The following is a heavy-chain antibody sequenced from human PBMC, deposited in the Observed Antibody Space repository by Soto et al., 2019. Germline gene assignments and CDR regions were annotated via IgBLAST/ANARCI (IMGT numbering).Heavy chain of an antibody. CDR2: ISGSGTIT. J-gene: IGHJ5*02. Sequence: EVQLLESGGGLVQPGGSLRLSCAASGFPFSSRAMSWVRQAPGKGLEWGSAISGSGTITYYADSVKGRFTISRDTSKNTLYLQINSPRADDAAVYYSAEWARYCSGADCRAWGQGTLVTVSS. V-gene: IGHV3-23*01. CDR1: GFPFSSRA. CDR3: AEWARYCSGADCRA. D-gene: IGHD2-15*01.